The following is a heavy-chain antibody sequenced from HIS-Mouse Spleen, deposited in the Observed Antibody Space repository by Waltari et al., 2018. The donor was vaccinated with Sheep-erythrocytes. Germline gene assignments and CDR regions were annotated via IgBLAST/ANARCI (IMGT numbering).Heavy chain of an antibody. CDR3: ARVAAVTTYYFDY. D-gene: IGHD4-17*01. Sequence: EVQLVESGGGLVKPGGSLRLSCAASGFTFSSYSMNWVRRAPGKGVEWVSSISSSSSYIYYADSVKGRFTISRDNAKNSLYLQMNSLRAEDTAVYYCARVAAVTTYYFDYWGQGTLVTVSS. V-gene: IGHV3-21*01. CDR2: ISSSSSYI. J-gene: IGHJ4*02. CDR1: GFTFSSYS.